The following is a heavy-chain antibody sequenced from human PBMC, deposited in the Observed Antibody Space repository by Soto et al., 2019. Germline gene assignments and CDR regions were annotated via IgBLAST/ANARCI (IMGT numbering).Heavy chain of an antibody. CDR2: IYYSGST. CDR3: AIGEGYSFAHDY. J-gene: IGHJ4*01. Sequence: SETLSLTCTVSGASITNQYWSWIRQPPGKGLEWMGYIYYSGSTNFNPSLKSRVTISADTSKNELSLKLPSVSAADTAVYYCAIGEGYSFAHDYWGQGTLVTVSS. V-gene: IGHV4-59*11. CDR1: GASITNQY. D-gene: IGHD5-18*01.